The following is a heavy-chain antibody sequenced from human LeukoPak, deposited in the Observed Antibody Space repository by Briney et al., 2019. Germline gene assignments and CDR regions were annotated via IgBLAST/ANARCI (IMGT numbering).Heavy chain of an antibody. J-gene: IGHJ4*02. CDR2: IYPGDSDT. D-gene: IGHD4-23*01. CDR1: GGTFSSYA. Sequence: KVSCKASGGTFSSYAISWVRQMPGKGLEWMGIIYPGDSDTRHSPSFQGQVTISADKSISTAYLQWSSLKASDTAMYYCARQEDGGNREFDYWGQGTLVTVSS. V-gene: IGHV5-51*01. CDR3: ARQEDGGNREFDY.